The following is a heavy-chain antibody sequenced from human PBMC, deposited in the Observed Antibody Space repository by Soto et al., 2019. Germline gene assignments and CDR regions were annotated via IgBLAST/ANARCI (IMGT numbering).Heavy chain of an antibody. D-gene: IGHD6-19*01. V-gene: IGHV3-30*18. J-gene: IGHJ4*02. CDR3: AKPHASGWYGSFDY. CDR2: ISYDGSNK. Sequence: QVQLVESGGGVVQPGRSLRLSCAASGFTFSSYGMHWVRQAPVKGLEWVAVISYDGSNKYYADSVKGRFTISRDNSKNTLYLQMNSLRAEDTAVYYCAKPHASGWYGSFDYWGQGTLVTVS. CDR1: GFTFSSYG.